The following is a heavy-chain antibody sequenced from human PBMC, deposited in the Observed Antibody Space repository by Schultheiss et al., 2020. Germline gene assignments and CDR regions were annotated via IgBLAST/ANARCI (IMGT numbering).Heavy chain of an antibody. CDR3: ARDQGSGSYYGMDV. J-gene: IGHJ6*02. Sequence: SETLSLTCAVYGGSFSGYYWSWIRQPPGKGLEWIGYIYHSGSTYYNPSLKSRVTISVDRSKNQFSLKLSSVTAADTAVYYCARDQGSGSYYGMDVWGQGTTVTVSS. V-gene: IGHV4-34*01. CDR1: GGSFSGYY. CDR2: IYHSGST. D-gene: IGHD3-10*01.